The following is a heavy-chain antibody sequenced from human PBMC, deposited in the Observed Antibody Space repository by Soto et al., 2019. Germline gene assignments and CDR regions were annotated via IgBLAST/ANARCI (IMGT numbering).Heavy chain of an antibody. V-gene: IGHV3-21*01. J-gene: IGHJ4*02. Sequence: GGSLRLSCATSGFTFISHTMNWVRQAPGKGLEWVSSISSSSSNYIYYADSVKGRFTISRDNAKSSLYLQMDSLRAEDTAVYYCARGYTQFDYCGQGTLVTVSS. CDR3: ARGYTQFDY. CDR2: ISSSSSNYI. D-gene: IGHD5-18*01. CDR1: GFTFISHT.